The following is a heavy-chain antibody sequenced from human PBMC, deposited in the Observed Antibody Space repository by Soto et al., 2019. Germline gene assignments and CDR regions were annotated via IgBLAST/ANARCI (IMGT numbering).Heavy chain of an antibody. V-gene: IGHV1-69*13. CDR2: IIPIFGTA. CDR1: GGTFSSYA. J-gene: IGHJ6*02. CDR3: ARSRHCSGGSCYSEVDPLYGMDV. D-gene: IGHD2-15*01. Sequence: SVKVSCKASGGTFSSYAISWVRQAPGQGLEWMGGIIPIFGTANYAQKFQGRVTITADESTSTAYMELSSLRSEDTAVYYCARSRHCSGGSCYSEVDPLYGMDVWGQGTTVTVPS.